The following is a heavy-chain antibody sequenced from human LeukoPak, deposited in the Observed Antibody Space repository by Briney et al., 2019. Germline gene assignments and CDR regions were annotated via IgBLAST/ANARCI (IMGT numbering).Heavy chain of an antibody. V-gene: IGHV4-34*01. CDR3: ARRLQWLVRAFDY. CDR2: INHSGST. Sequence: SETLSLTCAVYGGSFSGYYWSWIRQPPGKGLEWIGEINHSGSTNYNPSLKSRVTISVDTSKNQFSLKLSSVTAADTAVYYCARRLQWLVRAFDYWGQGTLVTVSS. D-gene: IGHD6-19*01. J-gene: IGHJ4*02. CDR1: GGSFSGYY.